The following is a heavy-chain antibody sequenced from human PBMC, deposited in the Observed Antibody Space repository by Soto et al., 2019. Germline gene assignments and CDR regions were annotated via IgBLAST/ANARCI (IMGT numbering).Heavy chain of an antibody. V-gene: IGHV3-48*02. J-gene: IGHJ3*01. D-gene: IGHD6-19*01. CDR3: ASDDQWAFDV. CDR2: ISVGGGSI. CDR1: GFNFRNYA. Sequence: EVQLVESGGGLIQPRRSLRLSCAASGFNFRNYAMNWVRQAPGKGLEWISYISVGGGSIFYADSVKGRFTSARDDVENSLCLQMNTRRDDDTALYYCASDDQWAFDVWGQGTMVIVSS.